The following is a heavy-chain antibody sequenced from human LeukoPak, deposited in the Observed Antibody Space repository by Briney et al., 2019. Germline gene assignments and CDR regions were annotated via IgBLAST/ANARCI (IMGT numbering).Heavy chain of an antibody. CDR1: GFTFSSYA. J-gene: IGHJ4*02. V-gene: IGHV3-23*01. Sequence: GGSLRLSCAASGFTFSSYAMSWVRQAPGKGLEWVSAISGSGGSTYYADSVKGQFTTSRDNSKNTLYLQMNSLRAEDTAVYYCAKDQRRIAVAGISPFDYWGQGTLVTVSS. CDR2: ISGSGGST. CDR3: AKDQRRIAVAGISPFDY. D-gene: IGHD6-19*01.